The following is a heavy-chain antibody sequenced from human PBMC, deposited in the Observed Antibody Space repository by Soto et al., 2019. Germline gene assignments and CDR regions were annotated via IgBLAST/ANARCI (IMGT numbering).Heavy chain of an antibody. CDR2: INPNSGGT. Sequence: ASVKVSCKASGYTFTGYYMHWVRQAPGQGLEWMGWINPNSGGTNYAQKFQGWVTMTRDTSSSTAYMELSRLRSDDTAVYYCARDLGGFPDVRGGGGYNYSGMDVWGQGTTVTVSS. CDR3: ARDLGGFPDVRGGGGYNYSGMDV. J-gene: IGHJ6*02. CDR1: GYTFTGYY. V-gene: IGHV1-2*04. D-gene: IGHD5-12*01.